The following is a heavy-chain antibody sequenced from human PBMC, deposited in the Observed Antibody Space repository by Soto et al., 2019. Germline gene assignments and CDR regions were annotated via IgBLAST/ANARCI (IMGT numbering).Heavy chain of an antibody. CDR2: IYPGDSGT. J-gene: IGHJ4*01. CDR3: ARRATSLHSYYFVY. V-gene: IGHV5-51*01. D-gene: IGHD2-15*01. CDR1: GYSFTSYW. Sequence: PGESLKISCKGSGYSFTSYWIAWVRQMPGKGLEWMGIIYPGDSGTRYSPSFQGQVTISADKSISTAYLQWSSLKASDTAMYYCARRATSLHSYYFVYWGQELWSPSPQ.